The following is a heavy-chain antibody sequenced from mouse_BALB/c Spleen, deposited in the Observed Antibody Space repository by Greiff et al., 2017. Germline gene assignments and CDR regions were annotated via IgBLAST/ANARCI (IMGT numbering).Heavy chain of an antibody. V-gene: IGHV5-12-2*01. Sequence: DVMLVESGGGLVQPGGSLKLSCAASGFTFSSYTMSWVRQTPEKRLEWVAYISNGGGSTYYPDTVKGRFTISRDNAKNTLYLQMSSLKSEDTAMYYCARQRIYYGYPWFAYWGQGTLVTVSA. J-gene: IGHJ3*01. CDR1: GFTFSSYT. CDR3: ARQRIYYGYPWFAY. D-gene: IGHD2-2*01. CDR2: ISNGGGST.